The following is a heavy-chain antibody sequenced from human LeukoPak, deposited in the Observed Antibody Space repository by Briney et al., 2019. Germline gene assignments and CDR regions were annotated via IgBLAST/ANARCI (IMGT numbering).Heavy chain of an antibody. V-gene: IGHV3-21*04. D-gene: IGHD2-2*01. CDR2: ISSSSNYI. CDR1: GFTFSDYS. J-gene: IGHJ4*02. Sequence: GGSLRLSCAASGFTFSDYSINWVRQAPGKGLEWVSSISSSSNYIYYADSVKGRFTISRDNAKNSLYLQMNSLRAEDTAVYYCAKDRRCSSNSCSSFDYWGQGTLIIVSS. CDR3: AKDRRCSSNSCSSFDY.